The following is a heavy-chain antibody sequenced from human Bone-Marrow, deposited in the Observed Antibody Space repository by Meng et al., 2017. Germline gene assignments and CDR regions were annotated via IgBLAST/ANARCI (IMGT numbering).Heavy chain of an antibody. J-gene: IGHJ4*02. Sequence: GESLKISCAASGFTFSSYDMHWVRQATGKGLEWVSAIGTAGDTYYPGSVKGRFTISRENAKNSLYLQMNSLRAEDTAVYYCAREDSSGWSYFDYWGQGTLVTVSS. D-gene: IGHD6-19*01. V-gene: IGHV3-13*01. CDR1: GFTFSSYD. CDR3: AREDSSGWSYFDY. CDR2: IGTAGDT.